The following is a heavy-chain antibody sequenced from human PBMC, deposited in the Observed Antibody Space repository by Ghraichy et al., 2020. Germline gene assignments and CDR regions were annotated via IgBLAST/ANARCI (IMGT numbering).Heavy chain of an antibody. Sequence: SETLSLTCTVSGGSISSGGYYWSWIRQHPGKGLEWIGYIYYSGSTYYNPSLKSRVTISVDTSKNQFSLKLSSVTAADTAVYYCASRSGSGLLLFDYWGQGTLVTVSS. J-gene: IGHJ4*02. D-gene: IGHD6-19*01. CDR3: ASRSGSGLLLFDY. CDR1: GGSISSGGYY. CDR2: IYYSGST. V-gene: IGHV4-31*03.